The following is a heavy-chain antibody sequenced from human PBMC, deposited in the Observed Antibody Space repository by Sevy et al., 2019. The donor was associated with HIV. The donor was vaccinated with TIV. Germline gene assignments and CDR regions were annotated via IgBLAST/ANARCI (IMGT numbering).Heavy chain of an antibody. J-gene: IGHJ6*02. D-gene: IGHD2-15*01. CDR3: VRDLALLGDYGMDV. CDR1: GFTFSSYE. CDR2: ISSSGSTI. V-gene: IGHV3-48*03. Sequence: GGSLRLSCAASGFTFSSYEMNWVRQAPGKGLEWVSYISSSGSTIYYADSVKGRFTISRDNAKNSLYLQMNSLRAEDTAVYYCVRDLALLGDYGMDVWGQGTTVTVSS.